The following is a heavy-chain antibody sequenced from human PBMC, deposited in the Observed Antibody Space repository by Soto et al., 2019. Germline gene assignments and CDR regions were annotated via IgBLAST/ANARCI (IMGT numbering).Heavy chain of an antibody. CDR3: SSTRTATFDY. CDR2: ISYDRENK. V-gene: IGHV3-30*03. Sequence: QVQLVESGGGVVQPGRSLRLSCAASGFTFSNYALHWVRQAPGKGLEWVAVISYDRENKYYADSVKGRFTISRDNSKNTLHLQTNSLRAEDTAVYYWSSTRTATFDYCGQETLVTVSS. CDR1: GFTFSNYA. J-gene: IGHJ4*02. D-gene: IGHD5-18*01.